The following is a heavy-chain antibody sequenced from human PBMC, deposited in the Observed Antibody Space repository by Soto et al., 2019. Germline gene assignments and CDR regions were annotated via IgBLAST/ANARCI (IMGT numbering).Heavy chain of an antibody. Sequence: GESLKISCKGSGYSFTSYWIGWVRQMPGKGLEWMGIIYPGDSDTRYSPSFQGQVTISADKSISTAYLQWSSLKASDTAMYYCARHDPALVQWLVPGPHDAFDIWGQGTMVTVSS. CDR1: GYSFTSYW. CDR2: IYPGDSDT. D-gene: IGHD6-19*01. V-gene: IGHV5-51*01. CDR3: ARHDPALVQWLVPGPHDAFDI. J-gene: IGHJ3*02.